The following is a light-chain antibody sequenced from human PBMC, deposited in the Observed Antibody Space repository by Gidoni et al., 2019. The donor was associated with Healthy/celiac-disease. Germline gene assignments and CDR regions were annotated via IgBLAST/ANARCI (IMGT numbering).Light chain of an antibody. CDR3: MQALQTPLT. CDR1: QSLLHSNGYNY. Sequence: EIVLAPSPLSLPVTPGEPASISCRSSQSLLHSNGYNYLDWYLQKPGQSPQLLIYLGSNRASGVPDRFSGSGSGTDFTLKISRVEAEDVGVYYCMQALQTPLTFGGGTKVEIK. CDR2: LGS. V-gene: IGKV2-28*01. J-gene: IGKJ4*01.